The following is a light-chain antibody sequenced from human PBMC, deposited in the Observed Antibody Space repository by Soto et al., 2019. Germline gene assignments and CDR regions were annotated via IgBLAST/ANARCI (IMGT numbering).Light chain of an antibody. Sequence: DIVMTQSPDSLAVSLGERATINCKSSQSVLYSSNNKNYLAWYEQKPGQPPKLLIYWASTRKSGVPDRFSGRGSGTDFTLTIRSLQAEDVAVYYCQPYYSSPPTFGQGTQVESK. CDR3: QPYYSSPPT. CDR2: WAS. V-gene: IGKV4-1*01. J-gene: IGKJ1*01. CDR1: QSVLYSSNNKNY.